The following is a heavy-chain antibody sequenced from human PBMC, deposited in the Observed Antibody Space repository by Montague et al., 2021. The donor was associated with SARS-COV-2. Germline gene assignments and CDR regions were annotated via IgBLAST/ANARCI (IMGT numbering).Heavy chain of an antibody. CDR3: ARLRDGVVPSPILGVGPNYSYYYMDV. J-gene: IGHJ6*03. CDR1: GTSFSGYY. CDR2: INHGGST. V-gene: IGHV4-34*01. D-gene: IGHD3-10*01. Sequence: SETLSLTCAVHGTSFSGYYWNWIRQPPGKGLEWIGEINHGGSTKYSPSLKSQLTISADTSKNQFSLKLTSVAAADTAVYYCARLRDGVVPSPILGVGPNYSYYYMDVWGRGTTVTVSS.